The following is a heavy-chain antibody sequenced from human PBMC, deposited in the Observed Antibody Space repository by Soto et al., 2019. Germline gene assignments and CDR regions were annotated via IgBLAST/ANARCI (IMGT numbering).Heavy chain of an antibody. Sequence: SLRLSCAASGFTFSTYWMHWVRQAPGKGLVWVSRINSDGSSTNYADSVKGRFAILRDNAKNTLYLQMNSLRAEDTATYFCATAYYDSRGFQDRWGQGTLVTVSS. CDR1: GFTFSTYW. CDR3: ATAYYDSRGFQDR. CDR2: INSDGSST. V-gene: IGHV3-74*01. D-gene: IGHD3-22*01. J-gene: IGHJ5*02.